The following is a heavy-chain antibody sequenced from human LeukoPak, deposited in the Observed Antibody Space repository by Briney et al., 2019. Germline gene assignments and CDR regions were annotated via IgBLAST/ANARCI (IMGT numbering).Heavy chain of an antibody. J-gene: IGHJ5*02. CDR2: IWYDGSNK. CDR1: GFTFSSYG. Sequence: GRSLRLSCAASGFTFSSYGMHWVRRAPGKGLEWVAVIWYDGSNKYYADSVKGRFTISRDNSKNTLYLQMNSLRAEDTAVYYCAKDRYSSSWYWFDPWGQGTLVTVSS. V-gene: IGHV3-33*06. CDR3: AKDRYSSSWYWFDP. D-gene: IGHD6-13*01.